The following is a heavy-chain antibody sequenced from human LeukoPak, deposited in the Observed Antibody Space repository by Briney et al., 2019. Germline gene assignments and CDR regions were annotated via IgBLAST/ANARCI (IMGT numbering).Heavy chain of an antibody. CDR3: AKENHGIVGATTLIDY. CDR1: GFTFSSYA. Sequence: GGSLRLSCAASGFTFSSYAMSWVRQAPGKGLEWVSVISASGDNTYYADSVKGRFTISRDNSKNTLYLQMNSLRAEDTAVYYCAKENHGIVGATTLIDYWGQGTLVTVSS. J-gene: IGHJ4*02. D-gene: IGHD1-26*01. CDR2: ISASGDNT. V-gene: IGHV3-23*01.